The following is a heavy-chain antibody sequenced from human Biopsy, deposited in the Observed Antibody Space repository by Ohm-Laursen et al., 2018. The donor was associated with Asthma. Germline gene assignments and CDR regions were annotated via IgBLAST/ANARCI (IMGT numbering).Heavy chain of an antibody. CDR1: GYTFNSAG. V-gene: IGHV1-18*01. D-gene: IGHD3-16*01. Sequence: ASVKVSCKTSGYTFNSAGITWVRQAPGQGLEWMGWISVYNGNTKVAQKLQDRVTMITDTSTSTAYMELRSLRSDDTAVYFCARAVDYTHYYGIDVWGQETTVTV. CDR3: ARAVDYTHYYGIDV. CDR2: ISVYNGNT. J-gene: IGHJ6*02.